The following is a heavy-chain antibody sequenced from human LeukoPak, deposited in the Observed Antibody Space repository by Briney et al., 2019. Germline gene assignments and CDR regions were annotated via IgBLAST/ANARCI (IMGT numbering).Heavy chain of an antibody. J-gene: IGHJ6*02. CDR3: ARESSYDYYGMDV. CDR1: GYTFTGYY. Sequence: GASVKVSCKASGYTFTGYYMHWVRQAPGQGLEWMGWINPNSGGTNYAQKSQGRVTMTRDTSISTAYMELSRLRSDDTAVYYCARESSYDYYGMDVWGQGTTVTVSS. V-gene: IGHV1-2*02. CDR2: INPNSGGT.